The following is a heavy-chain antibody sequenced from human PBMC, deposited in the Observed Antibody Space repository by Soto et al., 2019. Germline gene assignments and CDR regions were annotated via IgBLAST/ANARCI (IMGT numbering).Heavy chain of an antibody. Sequence: QVQLVQSGAEVKKPGSSVKVSCKASGGTFSSYTISWVRQAPGQGLEWMGRIIPILGIANYAQKFQGRVTITADKSTSTAYMELSSLRSEDTAVYYCAGHGVAVAGFDYWGQGTLVTVSS. CDR3: AGHGVAVAGFDY. D-gene: IGHD3-3*01. CDR2: IIPILGIA. J-gene: IGHJ4*02. V-gene: IGHV1-69*02. CDR1: GGTFSSYT.